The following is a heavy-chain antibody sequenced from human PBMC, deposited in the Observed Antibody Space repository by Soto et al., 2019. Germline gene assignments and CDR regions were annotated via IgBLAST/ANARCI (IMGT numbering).Heavy chain of an antibody. CDR3: ASAHGYASGQYYDSSGYGYYFDD. CDR1: GGTFSSYA. V-gene: IGHV1-69*13. D-gene: IGHD3-22*01. J-gene: IGHJ4*02. CDR2: IIPIFGTA. Sequence: GASVKVSCKASGGTFSSYAISWVRQAPGQGLEWMGGIIPIFGTANYAQKFQGRVTITADESTSTAYMELSSLRSEDTAVYYCASAHGYASGQYYDSSGYGYYFDDWGQGTLVTVSS.